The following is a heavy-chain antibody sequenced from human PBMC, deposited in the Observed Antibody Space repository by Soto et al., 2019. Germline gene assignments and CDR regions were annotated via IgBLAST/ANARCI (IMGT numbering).Heavy chain of an antibody. Sequence: PSETLSLTCAVYGGSFSGYYWSWIRQPPGKGLEWIGEINHSGSTNYNPSLKSRVTISVDTSKNQFSLKLSSVTAADTAVYYCARSRKWGQGSYYGMDVWGPGTTVPVSS. D-gene: IGHD1-26*01. CDR2: INHSGST. CDR3: ARSRKWGQGSYYGMDV. J-gene: IGHJ6*02. CDR1: GGSFSGYY. V-gene: IGHV4-34*01.